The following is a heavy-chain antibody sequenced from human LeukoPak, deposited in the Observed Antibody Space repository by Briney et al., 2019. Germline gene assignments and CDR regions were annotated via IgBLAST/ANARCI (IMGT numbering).Heavy chain of an antibody. Sequence: SETLSLTCTVSRGSASSDYWSWIRQPAGKGLEWIGRIYTSGSTDYKPSLKSRASISVDTSKNQISLKLTSVTAADTAVYYCARDLGTTSGWFDYWGQGTLVTVSS. CDR3: ARDLGTTSGWFDY. V-gene: IGHV4-4*07. J-gene: IGHJ4*02. CDR1: RGSASSDY. CDR2: IYTSGST. D-gene: IGHD6-19*01.